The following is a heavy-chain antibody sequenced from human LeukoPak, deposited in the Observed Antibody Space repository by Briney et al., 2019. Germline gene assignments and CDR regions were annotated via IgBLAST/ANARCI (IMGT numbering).Heavy chain of an antibody. D-gene: IGHD3-3*01. V-gene: IGHV5-51*01. CDR2: IYPGDSDT. CDR1: GYSFTSYW. J-gene: IGHJ4*02. CDR3: ARLRNDFWSGYDFDY. Sequence: GESLKISCKGSGYSFTSYWIGWVRQMPGKGLEWMGIIYPGDSDTRYSPSFQGQVTISADKFTSTAYLQWSSLKASDTAMYYCARLRNDFWSGYDFDYWGQGTLVTVSS.